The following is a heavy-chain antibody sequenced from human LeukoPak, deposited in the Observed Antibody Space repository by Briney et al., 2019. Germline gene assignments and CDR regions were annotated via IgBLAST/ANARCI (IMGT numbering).Heavy chain of an antibody. V-gene: IGHV4-61*02. Sequence: SETLSLTCTVSGGSISSGSYYWSWIRQPAGKGLEWIGRIYTSGSTNYNPSLKSRVTISVDTSKNQFSLKLSSVTAADTAVYYSAREGDSYDYVWGSYRYTSWGQGTMVTVSS. CDR2: IYTSGST. D-gene: IGHD3-16*02. CDR3: AREGDSYDYVWGSYRYTS. J-gene: IGHJ3*01. CDR1: GGSISSGSYY.